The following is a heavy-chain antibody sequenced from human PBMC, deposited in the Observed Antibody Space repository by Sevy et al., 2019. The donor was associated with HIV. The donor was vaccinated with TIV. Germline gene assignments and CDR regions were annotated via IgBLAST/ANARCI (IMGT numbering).Heavy chain of an antibody. V-gene: IGHV3-30-3*01. CDR1: GFTFSDYS. CDR3: ALERLSSNVAEYFQN. CDR2: ISYDGSNK. J-gene: IGHJ1*01. D-gene: IGHD1-1*01. Sequence: GGSLRLSCAASGFTFSDYSMHWVRQAPGKGLEWVATISYDGSNKHYADSVKGRFTLSRDNSKNSLFLQMNSLRAEDTAVYYCALERLSSNVAEYFQNWVQGTLVTVSS.